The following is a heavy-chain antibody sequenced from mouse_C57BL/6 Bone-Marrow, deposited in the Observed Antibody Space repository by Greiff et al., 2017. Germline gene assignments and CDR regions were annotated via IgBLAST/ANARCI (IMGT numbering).Heavy chain of an antibody. CDR1: GFTFTDYY. CDR3: ARWDFYGSSFRSY. D-gene: IGHD1-1*01. V-gene: IGHV7-3*01. CDR2: IRNKANGYTT. J-gene: IGHJ2*01. Sequence: EVKLVESGGGLVQPGGSLSLSCAASGFTFTDYYMSWVRQPPGKALEWLGFIRNKANGYTTEYSASVKGRFTISRDNSQSILYLQMNALRAEDRATYYCARWDFYGSSFRSYWGQGATRTVTS.